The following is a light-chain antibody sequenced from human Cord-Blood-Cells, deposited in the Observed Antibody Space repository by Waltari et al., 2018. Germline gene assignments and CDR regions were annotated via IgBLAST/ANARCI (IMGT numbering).Light chain of an antibody. V-gene: IGKV3-15*01. CDR3: QQYNNWPFT. CDR1: QSVSSN. CDR2: GAS. Sequence: EIVMTQSPATLSVSPGERATLSCRASQSVSSNLAWYQQKPGQAPRLLIYGASTRATGIPARFSGSGYGTEFTLTISSLQSEDFAVSYCQQYNNWPFTFGPGTKVDIK. J-gene: IGKJ3*01.